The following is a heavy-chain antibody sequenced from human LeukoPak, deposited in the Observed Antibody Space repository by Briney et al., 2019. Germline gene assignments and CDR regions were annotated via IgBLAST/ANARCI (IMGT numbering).Heavy chain of an antibody. CDR1: GYTLTELS. D-gene: IGHD6-6*01. Sequence: ASVKVSCKVSGYTLTELSMHWVRQAPGKGLEWMGGFDPEDGETIYAQKFRGRVTMTEDTSTDTAYMELSSLRSEDTAVYYCATDPDSSSSYSDAFDIWGQGTMVTVSS. CDR2: FDPEDGET. CDR3: ATDPDSSSSYSDAFDI. J-gene: IGHJ3*02. V-gene: IGHV1-24*01.